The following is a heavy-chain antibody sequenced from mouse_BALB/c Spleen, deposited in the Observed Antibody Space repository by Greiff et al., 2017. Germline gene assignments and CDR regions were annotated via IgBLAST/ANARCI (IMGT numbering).Heavy chain of an antibody. Sequence: LQESAAELARPGASVKMSCKASGYTFTSYTMHWVKQRPGQGLEWIGYINPSSGYTEYNQKFKDKTTLTADKSSSTAYMQLSSLTSEDSAVYYCANYGYAAWFAYWGQGTLVTVSA. CDR2: INPSSGYT. J-gene: IGHJ3*01. D-gene: IGHD1-2*01. CDR3: ANYGYAAWFAY. V-gene: IGHV1-4*02. CDR1: GYTFTSYT.